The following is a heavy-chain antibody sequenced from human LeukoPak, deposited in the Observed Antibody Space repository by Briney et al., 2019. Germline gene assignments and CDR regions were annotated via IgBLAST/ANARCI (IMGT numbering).Heavy chain of an antibody. J-gene: IGHJ1*01. CDR2: IYPKSGGT. CDR1: GYSFSDYH. D-gene: IGHD1-1*01. V-gene: IGHV1-2*02. Sequence: ASVKVSCKASGYSFSDYHIHWVRQAPGQGLEWMGWIYPKSGGTYYAQKFQGRVSLTSDTSISTVYMELNSLTSDDMAVYFCARENWIWDFWGQGTLVTVSS. CDR3: ARENWIWDF.